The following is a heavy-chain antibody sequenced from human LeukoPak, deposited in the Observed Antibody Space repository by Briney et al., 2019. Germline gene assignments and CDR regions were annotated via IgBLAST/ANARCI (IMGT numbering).Heavy chain of an antibody. V-gene: IGHV3-48*03. D-gene: IGHD6-19*01. Sequence: AESLRLSCAASGFTFSSYEMNWVRQAPGKGLEWISYISSSGSTIYYADSKKRLFTISRDNAKNSLYLQMNSLRAEDTAVYYCARARGEWPVVFDHWRQGTLVTVSS. J-gene: IGHJ4*02. CDR2: ISSSGSTI. CDR1: GFTFSSYE. CDR3: ARARGEWPVVFDH.